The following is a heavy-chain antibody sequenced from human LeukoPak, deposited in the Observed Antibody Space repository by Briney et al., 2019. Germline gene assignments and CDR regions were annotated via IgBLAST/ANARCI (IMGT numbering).Heavy chain of an antibody. Sequence: PSETLSLTCTVSGYSISSGYYWAWIRQPPGKGLEWIGNIYHSGSTYYNPSLKSRVTISVDTSKNQFSLKLSSVTAADTAVYYCARGRRTGYCGGDCYYRTLDYWGQGTLVTVSS. CDR2: IYHSGST. CDR1: GYSISSGYY. J-gene: IGHJ4*02. V-gene: IGHV4-38-2*02. D-gene: IGHD2-21*02. CDR3: ARGRRTGYCGGDCYYRTLDY.